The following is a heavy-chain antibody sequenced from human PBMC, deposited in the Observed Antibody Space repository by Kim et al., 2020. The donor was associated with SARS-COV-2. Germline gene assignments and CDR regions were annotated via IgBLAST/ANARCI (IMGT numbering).Heavy chain of an antibody. V-gene: IGHV3-33*05. Sequence: GGSLRLSCAASGFSFRTHGMHWVRHAPGKGLEWVAVISHDGSHEKYADSVRGRFTISRDTSKSILYLQMRSLRVDDTAVYYCATDGGSGWYPSYYFDNWGLGTLVTVSS. D-gene: IGHD6-19*01. CDR1: GFSFRTHG. CDR2: ISHDGSHE. CDR3: ATDGGSGWYPSYYFDN. J-gene: IGHJ4*02.